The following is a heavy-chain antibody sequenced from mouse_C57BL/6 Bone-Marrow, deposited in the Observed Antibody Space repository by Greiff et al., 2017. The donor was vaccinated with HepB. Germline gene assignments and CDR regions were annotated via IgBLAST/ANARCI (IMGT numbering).Heavy chain of an antibody. V-gene: IGHV10-1*01. CDR2: IRSKSNNYAT. CDR1: GFSFNTYA. CDR3: VRRSGPYAMDY. Sequence: EVQLQESGGGLVQPKGSLKLSCAASGFSFNTYAMNWVRQAPGKGLEWVARIRSKSNNYATYYADSVKDRFTISRDDSESMLYLQMNNLKTEDTAMYYCVRRSGPYAMDYWGQGTSVTVSS. J-gene: IGHJ4*01.